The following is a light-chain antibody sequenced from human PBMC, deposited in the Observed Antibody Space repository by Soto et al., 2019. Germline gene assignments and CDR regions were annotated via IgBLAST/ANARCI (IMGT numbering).Light chain of an antibody. CDR3: SSYTSSSTYVI. CDR2: DVS. V-gene: IGLV2-14*01. CDR1: SSDVGGYNY. J-gene: IGLJ2*01. Sequence: QSALTQSASVSGSPGQSITISCTGTSSDVGGYNYVSWYQQHPGIAPKLMIYDVSNRPSGVSNRFSGSKSGNTASLTISGLQAEDEADYYCSSYTSSSTYVIFGGGTQLTVL.